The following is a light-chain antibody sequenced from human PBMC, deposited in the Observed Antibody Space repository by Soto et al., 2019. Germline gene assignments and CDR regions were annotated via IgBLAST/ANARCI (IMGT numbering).Light chain of an antibody. CDR2: GAS. Sequence: EIGMTQSQGPLSVSPGGRATLSCRASQSVSSWLAWYQQKPGQAPSLLIYGASTWATGIPARFSGSGSGTEFTLTISSLQSDDFAAYYCQQYNNGPMRTFGQGTKVDI. CDR1: QSVSSW. J-gene: IGKJ2*02. CDR3: QQYNNGPMRT. V-gene: IGKV3-15*01.